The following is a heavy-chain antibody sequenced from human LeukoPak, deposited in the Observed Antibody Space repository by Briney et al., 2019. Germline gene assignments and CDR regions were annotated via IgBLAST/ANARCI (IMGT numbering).Heavy chain of an antibody. Sequence: AASVKVSCKASGYTFTGYYMHWVRQAPGQGLEWVGWINPNSGDTNYAQKFQGCVIMTRDTSSSTVYMELSRLRSDDTAVYYCARGGFWSGYEYYYYYYYMDVWGKGTTVTVSS. D-gene: IGHD3-3*01. V-gene: IGHV1-2*04. J-gene: IGHJ6*03. CDR3: ARGGFWSGYEYYYYYYYMDV. CDR1: GYTFTGYY. CDR2: INPNSGDT.